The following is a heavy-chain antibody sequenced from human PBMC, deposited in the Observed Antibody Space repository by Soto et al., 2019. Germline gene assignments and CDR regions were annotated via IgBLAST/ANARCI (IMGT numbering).Heavy chain of an antibody. Sequence: QVQLQESGPGLVKPSETLSLTCTVSGGSISSYYWSWIRQPPGKGLEWIGYIYYSGSTNYNPSLKSGVTISVDTSKNQFSLKLSSVTAADTAVYYCARVPMYYDILTGYSDYYYYGMDVWGQGTTVTVSS. V-gene: IGHV4-59*01. CDR3: ARVPMYYDILTGYSDYYYYGMDV. J-gene: IGHJ6*02. CDR1: GGSISSYY. CDR2: IYYSGST. D-gene: IGHD3-9*01.